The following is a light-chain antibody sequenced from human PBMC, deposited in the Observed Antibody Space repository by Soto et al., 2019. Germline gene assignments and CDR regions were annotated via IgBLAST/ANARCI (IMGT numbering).Light chain of an antibody. CDR3: QLYSSSSYT. CDR2: GAS. CDR1: QSVTSYY. V-gene: IGKV3-20*01. J-gene: IGKJ2*01. Sequence: EIVLTQPPGTLSLSPGERATLSGRASQSVTSYYLAWYQQKPGQAPRLLIYGASRRATDIPDRFSGSGSGTDFTLTISSLEPEDFAVYYCQLYSSSSYTFGQGTKLEIK.